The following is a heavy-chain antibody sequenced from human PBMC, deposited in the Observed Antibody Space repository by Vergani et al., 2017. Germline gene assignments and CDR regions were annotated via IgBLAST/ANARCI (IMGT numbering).Heavy chain of an antibody. CDR3: ARGFTMVRGVRASWFDP. V-gene: IGHV4-30-4*01. Sequence: QVQLQESGPGLVKPSQTLSLTCTVSGGSISSGDYYWSWIRQPPGKGLEWIGYIYYSGSTYYNPSLKSRVTISVDTSKNQFSLQLSSGTAADTAVYYCARGFTMVRGVRASWFDPWGQGTLVTVSS. CDR2: IYYSGST. CDR1: GGSISSGDYY. D-gene: IGHD3-10*01. J-gene: IGHJ5*02.